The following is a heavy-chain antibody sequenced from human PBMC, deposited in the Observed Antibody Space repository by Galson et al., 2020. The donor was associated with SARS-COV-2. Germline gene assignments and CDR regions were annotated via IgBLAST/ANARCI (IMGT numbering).Heavy chain of an antibody. J-gene: IGHJ5*02. CDR2: IYHSGST. D-gene: IGHD1-7*01. Sequence: SETLSLTCAVSGYSISSSYYWGWIRQPPGQGLEFIGSIYHSGSTYVNPSLRSRVTLSLDTSKNRFFLKLTSVTAADTAVYYCARDRITLDNWNYDGGQYNWFDPWGQGTLVTVSS. CDR3: ARDRITLDNWNYDGGQYNWFDP. V-gene: IGHV4-38-2*01. CDR1: GYSISSSYY.